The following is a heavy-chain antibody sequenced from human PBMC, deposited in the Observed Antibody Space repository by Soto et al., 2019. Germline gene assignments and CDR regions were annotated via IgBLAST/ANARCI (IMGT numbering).Heavy chain of an antibody. D-gene: IGHD2-2*01. CDR1: GFTFSLYA. J-gene: IGHJ6*02. CDR2: MSFDGKNI. Sequence: QVQLVESGGGVVQPGGSLRLSCAASGFTFSLYAMHWVRQAPGKGLEWMAIMSFDGKNIIYADSVKGRFTISRDNSKNTLFLQMNSLTIEDTAVYYCARREEYQIPQTRNYGLDVWGQGTTVTVS. CDR3: ARREEYQIPQTRNYGLDV. V-gene: IGHV3-30*04.